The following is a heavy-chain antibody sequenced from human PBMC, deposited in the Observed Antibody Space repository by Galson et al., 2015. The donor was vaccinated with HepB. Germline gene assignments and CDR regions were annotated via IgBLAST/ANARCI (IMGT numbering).Heavy chain of an antibody. CDR3: ARDSGIAVASYYYYYGMDV. Sequence: SVKVSCKASGYTFTCYGISWVRQAPGQGLEWMGWISAYNGNTNYAQKLQGRVTMTTDTSTSTAYMELRSLRSDDTAVYYCARDSGIAVASYYYYYGMDVWGQGTTVTVSS. D-gene: IGHD6-19*01. J-gene: IGHJ6*02. CDR1: GYTFTCYG. CDR2: ISAYNGNT. V-gene: IGHV1-18*04.